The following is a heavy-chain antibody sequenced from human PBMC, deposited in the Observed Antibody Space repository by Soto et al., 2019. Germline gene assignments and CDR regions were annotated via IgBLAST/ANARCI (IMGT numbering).Heavy chain of an antibody. CDR2: VYYSGNA. CDR3: ARHENIVVVAAATAFDI. CDR1: GGSISSSSHF. D-gene: IGHD2-15*01. Sequence: KPSETLSLTCSVSGGSISSSSHFWGWIRQSPGKGLEWIGTVYYSGNAYFSPSLKSRVTISVDTSKNQFSLDLSSVTAADTAVYYCARHENIVVVAAATAFDIWGQGTMVTVSS. J-gene: IGHJ3*02. V-gene: IGHV4-39*01.